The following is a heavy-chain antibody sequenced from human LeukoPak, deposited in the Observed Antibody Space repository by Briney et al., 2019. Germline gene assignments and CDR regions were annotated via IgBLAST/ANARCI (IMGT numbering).Heavy chain of an antibody. Sequence: PSETVSLTCTVSGDSFSRTSYYWGGIHQAPGKGLDWIGSIAYNGVTYVNPSIESRVTISDDTSRTQVYLKLTSVTAADTGFYYCVRDRGTSSLISYSWIDPSGQGKLVTVSS. CDR2: IAYNGVT. CDR1: GDSFSRTSYY. D-gene: IGHD2-2*01. J-gene: IGHJ5*02. V-gene: IGHV4-39*02. CDR3: VRDRGTSSLISYSWIDP.